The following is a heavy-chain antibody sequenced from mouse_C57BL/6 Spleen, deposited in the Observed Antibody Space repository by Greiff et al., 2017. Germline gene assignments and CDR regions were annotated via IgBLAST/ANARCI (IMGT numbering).Heavy chain of an antibody. J-gene: IGHJ1*03. CDR3: ARPITTVGYFDV. CDR1: GYTFTSYG. Sequence: VQLQQSGAELARPGASVKLSCTASGYTFTSYGISWVKQRTGQGLEWIGEIYPRSGNTYYNEKFKGNATLTADKSSSTAYMELRSLTSEDSAVYFCARPITTVGYFDVWGTGTTVTVSS. V-gene: IGHV1-81*01. D-gene: IGHD1-1*01. CDR2: IYPRSGNT.